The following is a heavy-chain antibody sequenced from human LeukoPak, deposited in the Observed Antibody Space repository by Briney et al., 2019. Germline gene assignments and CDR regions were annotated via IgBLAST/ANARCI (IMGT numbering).Heavy chain of an antibody. V-gene: IGHV3-21*01. J-gene: IGHJ4*02. CDR1: GSTFSSYS. D-gene: IGHD1-1*01. CDR3: ARDNWNDDGLDY. Sequence: GGSLRLSCAASGSTFSSYSMNWVRQAPGKGLEWVSSISSSSSYIYYADSVKGRFTISRDNAKNSLYLQMNSLRAEDTAVYYCARDNWNDDGLDYWGQGTLVTVSS. CDR2: ISSSSSYI.